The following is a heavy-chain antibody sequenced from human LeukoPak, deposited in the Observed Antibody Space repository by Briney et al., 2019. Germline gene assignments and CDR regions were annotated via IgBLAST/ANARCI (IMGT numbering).Heavy chain of an antibody. D-gene: IGHD6-19*01. Sequence: SQTLSLTCTVSGGSISSYYWSWIRQPPGKGLERIGYIYYSGSTNYNPSLKSRVTISVDTSKNQFSLKLSSVTAADTAVYYCAKLTGYSSGWYANYYYYGMDVWGQGTTVTVSS. CDR3: AKLTGYSSGWYANYYYYGMDV. CDR1: GGSISSYY. CDR2: IYYSGST. V-gene: IGHV4-59*08. J-gene: IGHJ6*02.